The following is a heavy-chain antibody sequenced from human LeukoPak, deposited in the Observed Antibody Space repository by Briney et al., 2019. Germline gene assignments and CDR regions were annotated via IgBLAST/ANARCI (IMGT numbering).Heavy chain of an antibody. V-gene: IGHV3-11*01. CDR3: ARDPSTTTSPAFDP. CDR2: ISSSGSTI. J-gene: IGHJ5*02. Sequence: PGGSLRLSCAVSGFTFSDYYMSWTRQAPGKGLEWVSYISSSGSTIYYADSVKGRFTISRDNAKNSLYLQMNSLRAEDTAVYYCARDPSTTTSPAFDPWGQGTLVTVSS. CDR1: GFTFSDYY. D-gene: IGHD1-1*01.